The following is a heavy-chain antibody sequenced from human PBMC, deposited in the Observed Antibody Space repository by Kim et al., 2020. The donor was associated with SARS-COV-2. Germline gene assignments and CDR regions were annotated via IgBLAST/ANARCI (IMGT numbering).Heavy chain of an antibody. J-gene: IGHJ5*02. V-gene: IGHV4-59*01. Sequence: PSIKTRVTISVDTSKNQFSLKRGSVTAAYTAVYYCAREGAPTATSNWFDPWGQGTLVTVSS. CDR3: AREGAPTATSNWFDP. D-gene: IGHD1-1*01.